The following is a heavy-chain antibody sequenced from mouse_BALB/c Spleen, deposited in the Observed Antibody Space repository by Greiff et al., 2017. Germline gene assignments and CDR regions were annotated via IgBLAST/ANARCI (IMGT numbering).Heavy chain of an antibody. V-gene: IGHV14-4*02. CDR2: IDPENGDT. CDR3: NAMTARAFFAY. CDR1: GFNIKDYY. J-gene: IGHJ3*01. D-gene: IGHD3-3*01. Sequence: DVHLVESGAELVRSGASVKLSCTASGFNIKDYYMHWVKQRPEPGLEWIGWIDPENGDTEYAPKFQGKATMTADTSSNTAYLQLSSLTSEDTAVYYCNAMTARAFFAYWGQGTLVTVSA.